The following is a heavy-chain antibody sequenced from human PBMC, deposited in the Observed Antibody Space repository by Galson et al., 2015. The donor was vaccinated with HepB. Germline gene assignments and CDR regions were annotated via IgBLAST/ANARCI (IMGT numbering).Heavy chain of an antibody. J-gene: IGHJ4*02. CDR3: AFQGIAAAGPTNRFDY. D-gene: IGHD6-13*01. CDR1: GYTFTSYA. Sequence: SVKVSCKASGYTFTSYAMNWVRQAPGQGLEWMGWINTNTGNPTYAQGFTGRFVFSLDTSVSTAYLQISSLKAEDTAVYYCAFQGIAAAGPTNRFDYWGQGTLVTVSS. CDR2: INTNTGNP. V-gene: IGHV7-4-1*02.